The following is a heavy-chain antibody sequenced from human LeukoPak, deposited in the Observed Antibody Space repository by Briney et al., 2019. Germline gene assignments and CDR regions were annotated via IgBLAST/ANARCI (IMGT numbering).Heavy chain of an antibody. Sequence: SETLSLTCTVSGGSISSSSYYWGWIRQPPGKGLEWIGSIYYSGSTYYNPSLKRRVTISVDTSKNQFSLKLSSVTAADTAVYYCARMGRGATYDPWGQGTLVTVSS. CDR3: ARMGRGATYDP. V-gene: IGHV4-39*01. CDR1: GGSISSSSYY. CDR2: IYYSGST. D-gene: IGHD1-26*01. J-gene: IGHJ5*02.